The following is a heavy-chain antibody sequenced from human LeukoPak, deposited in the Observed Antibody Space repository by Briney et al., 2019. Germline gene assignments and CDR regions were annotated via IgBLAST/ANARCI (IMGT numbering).Heavy chain of an antibody. D-gene: IGHD2-15*01. CDR3: ARATIYCRGGTCYPDAFDI. J-gene: IGHJ3*02. CDR2: IFYSGST. Sequence: AETLSLTCTVSGGSISSYYWSWIRQPPGKRLEWIGYIFYSGSTNYTPSLKSRVTISVDTSKNQFSLKLSSVTAADTAVYYCARATIYCRGGTCYPDAFDIWGQGTMVTVSS. CDR1: GGSISSYY. V-gene: IGHV4-59*01.